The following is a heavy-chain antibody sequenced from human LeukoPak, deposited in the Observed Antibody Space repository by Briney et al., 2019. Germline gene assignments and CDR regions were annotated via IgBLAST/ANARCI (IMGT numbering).Heavy chain of an antibody. J-gene: IGHJ4*02. V-gene: IGHV3-21*01. D-gene: IGHD6-19*01. CDR2: ISSSSSYI. CDR3: AKTSWAVAARGWFDY. Sequence: PGGSLRLSCAASGFTFSSYSMNWVRQAPGKGLEWVSSISSSSSYIYYADSVKGRFTISRDNAKNSLYLQMNSLRAEDTAVYYCAKTSWAVAARGWFDYWGQGTLVTVSS. CDR1: GFTFSSYS.